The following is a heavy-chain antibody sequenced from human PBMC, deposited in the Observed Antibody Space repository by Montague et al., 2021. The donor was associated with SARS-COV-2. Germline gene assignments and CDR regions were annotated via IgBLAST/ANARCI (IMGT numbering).Heavy chain of an antibody. J-gene: IGHJ3*01. CDR2: IYYSGST. CDR1: GGSIRSSSYY. Sequence: SETLSLTCTVSGGSIRSSSYYWGWIRQPPGKGLEWIGNIYYSGSTYYNPSLKSRVTISVDTSKDQFSLNLNSATVADTAIYFCARPASGIGNAFDVWGQGTMVNVPS. CDR3: ARPASGIGNAFDV. D-gene: IGHD3-10*01. V-gene: IGHV4-39*01.